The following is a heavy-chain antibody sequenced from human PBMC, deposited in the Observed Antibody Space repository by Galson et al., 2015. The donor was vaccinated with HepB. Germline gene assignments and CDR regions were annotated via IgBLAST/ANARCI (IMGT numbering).Heavy chain of an antibody. CDR3: TTDPSSNWVYYYYMDV. CDR2: IKSKTDGGTT. CDR1: GFTFSNAW. Sequence: SLRLSCAASGFTFSNAWMSWVRQAPGKGLEWVGRIKSKTDGGTTDYAAPVKGRFTISRDDSKNTLYLQMNSLKTEDTAVYYCTTDPSSNWVYYYYMDVWGKGTTVTVSS. V-gene: IGHV3-15*01. D-gene: IGHD7-27*01. J-gene: IGHJ6*03.